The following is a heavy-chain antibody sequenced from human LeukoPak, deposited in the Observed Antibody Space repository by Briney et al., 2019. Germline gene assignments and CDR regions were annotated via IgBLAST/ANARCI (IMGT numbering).Heavy chain of an antibody. CDR3: AKGAAGYNWFDP. D-gene: IGHD6-13*01. V-gene: IGHV3-23*01. Sequence: GGSLRLPCAASGFTFSSYAMSWVRQAPGKGLEWVSAISGSGGSTYYADSVKGRFTISRDNSRNTLYLQMNSLRAEDTAVYYCAKGAAGYNWFDPWGQGTLVTVSS. J-gene: IGHJ5*02. CDR2: ISGSGGST. CDR1: GFTFSSYA.